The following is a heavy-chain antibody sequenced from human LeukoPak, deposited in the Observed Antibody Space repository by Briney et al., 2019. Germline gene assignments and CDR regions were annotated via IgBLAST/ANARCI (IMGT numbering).Heavy chain of an antibody. CDR1: GGSISSSSYY. Sequence: PSETLSLTCTVSGGSISSSSYYWGWIRQPPGKGLEWIGSIYYSGSTYYNPSLKSRVTISVDTSKNQFFLKLSSVTAADTAVYYCARHGGNYDILTGSPPDYWGQGTLVTVSS. CDR3: ARHGGNYDILTGSPPDY. D-gene: IGHD3-9*01. V-gene: IGHV4-39*01. CDR2: IYYSGST. J-gene: IGHJ4*02.